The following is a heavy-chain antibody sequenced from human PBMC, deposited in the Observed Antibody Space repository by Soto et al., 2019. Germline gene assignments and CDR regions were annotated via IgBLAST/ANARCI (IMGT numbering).Heavy chain of an antibody. V-gene: IGHV4-30-4*01. Sequence: SSETLALTCTVSGGSISSGDYYWSWIRQPPGKGLEWIGYIYYSGSTYYNPSLKSRVTISVDKSKSQFSLRLSSVTAADTAVYYCARGHYGGHAMDVWGQGTTVTVSS. CDR2: IYYSGST. CDR3: ARGHYGGHAMDV. CDR1: GGSISSGDYY. D-gene: IGHD4-17*01. J-gene: IGHJ6*02.